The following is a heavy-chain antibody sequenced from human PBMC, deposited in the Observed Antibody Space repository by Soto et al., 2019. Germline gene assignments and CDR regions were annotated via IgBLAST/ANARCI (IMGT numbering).Heavy chain of an antibody. J-gene: IGHJ4*02. V-gene: IGHV1-2*02. CDR1: GYSFSGHF. CDR2: INPSTGGR. CDR3: ARGSQTLRQCHGGSCYSNFDY. Sequence: QVQLVQSGAEVKKPGASVKVSCKVSGYSFSGHFMHWVRQAPGQGPEWMGWINPSTGGRNLVQKFQGTVTMTRDTSICTAYIEMSGLTSDDTAIYYCARGSQTLRQCHGGSCYSNFDYWGKGTRVTVSS. D-gene: IGHD2-15*01.